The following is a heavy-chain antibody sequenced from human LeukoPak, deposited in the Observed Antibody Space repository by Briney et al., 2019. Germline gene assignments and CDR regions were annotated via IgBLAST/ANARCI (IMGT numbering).Heavy chain of an antibody. D-gene: IGHD4-17*01. CDR3: ARQREEDYGEGY. V-gene: IGHV5-10-1*01. Sequence: GESLGISCKGSGYSFTSYWISWVRQMPGKGLEWMGRIDPRDSYTNYSPSFQGHVTISADKSISTAYLQWSSLKASDTAMYYCARQREEDYGEGYWGQGTLVTVSS. CDR1: GYSFTSYW. CDR2: IDPRDSYT. J-gene: IGHJ4*02.